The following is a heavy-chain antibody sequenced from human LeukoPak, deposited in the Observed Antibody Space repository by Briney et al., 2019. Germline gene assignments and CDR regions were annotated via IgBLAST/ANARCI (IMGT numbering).Heavy chain of an antibody. V-gene: IGHV4-4*02. D-gene: IGHD3-22*01. CDR1: GGSISSSNW. CDR3: ARFGYYYDSSGYSNAFDI. CDR2: IYHSGST. J-gene: IGHJ3*02. Sequence: SGTLSLTCAVSGGSISSSNWWSWVRQPPGKGLEWIGEIYHSGSTNYNPSLKSRVTISVDKSKNQFSLKLSSVTAADTAVYYCARFGYYYDSSGYSNAFDIWGQGTMVTVSS.